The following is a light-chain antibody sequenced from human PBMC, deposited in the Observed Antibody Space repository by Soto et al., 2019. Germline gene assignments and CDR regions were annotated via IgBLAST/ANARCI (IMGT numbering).Light chain of an antibody. CDR1: QSVRSTD. CDR2: GAS. Sequence: EIVLTQSPGTLSLSPGERATLSCRASQSVRSTDLAWYQQKPGQAPRLLIYGASGRATGIPDRFSGSGSGTDFTLAITGLEPEDFAVYYCQHYGRSLWTFGQGTRVE. J-gene: IGKJ1*01. V-gene: IGKV3-20*01. CDR3: QHYGRSLWT.